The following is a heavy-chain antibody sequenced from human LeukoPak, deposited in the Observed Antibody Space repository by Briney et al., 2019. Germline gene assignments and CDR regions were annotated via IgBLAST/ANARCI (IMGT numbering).Heavy chain of an antibody. Sequence: PGASVKVSCKVSGYTLTELSMHWVRQAPGKGLEWMGGFDPEDGETIYAQKFQGRVTMTEDTSTDTAYMELSSLRSEDTAVYYCATGLGVVVPTSRQNDYWGQGTLVTVSS. CDR2: FDPEDGET. V-gene: IGHV1-24*01. D-gene: IGHD2-2*01. J-gene: IGHJ4*02. CDR1: GYTLTELS. CDR3: ATGLGVVVPTSRQNDY.